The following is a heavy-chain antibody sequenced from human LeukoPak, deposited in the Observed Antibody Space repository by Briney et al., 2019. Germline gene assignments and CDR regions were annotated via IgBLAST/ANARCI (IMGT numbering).Heavy chain of an antibody. D-gene: IGHD5-18*01. J-gene: IGHJ4*02. CDR2: INESGTSK. CDR3: AKDGGYSYGFEFDS. CDR1: GFTFSSYA. V-gene: IGHV3-23*01. Sequence: PGGSLRLSCAASGFTFSSYAMGGFRQAPGKGREGVSAINESGTSKYYAASVNGQFTTSRDNSKNTLFLQMTSLTAADTAVYYCAKDGGYSYGFEFDSWGQGTLVTVSS.